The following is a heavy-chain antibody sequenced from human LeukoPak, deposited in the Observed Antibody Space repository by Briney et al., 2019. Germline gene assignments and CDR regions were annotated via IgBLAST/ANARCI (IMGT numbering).Heavy chain of an antibody. D-gene: IGHD6-19*01. Sequence: SETLSLTCTVSGGSISSYYWSWIRQPPGKGLEWIGYIYTSGSTNYNPSLKSRVTISVDTSKNQFSLKLSSVTAADTAVYYCARRQQWPTIFDYWGQGTLVTVS. J-gene: IGHJ4*02. CDR3: ARRQQWPTIFDY. V-gene: IGHV4-4*09. CDR1: GGSISSYY. CDR2: IYTSGST.